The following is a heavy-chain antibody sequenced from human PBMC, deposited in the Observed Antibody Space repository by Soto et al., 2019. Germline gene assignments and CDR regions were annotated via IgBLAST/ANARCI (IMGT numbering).Heavy chain of an antibody. CDR3: ARWGNWKVADN. J-gene: IGHJ4*02. CDR1: GFTFSSHG. Sequence: QVQLVESGGGVVQPGRSLRLSCAASGFTFSSHGMHWVRQAPDKGLEWVAVIWYDGSNKYYADSVKGRFTISRDNSNNMLYLEMNSLRVEDKAVYYCARWGNWKVADNWGQGTLVPVSS. D-gene: IGHD3-16*01. V-gene: IGHV3-33*01. CDR2: IWYDGSNK.